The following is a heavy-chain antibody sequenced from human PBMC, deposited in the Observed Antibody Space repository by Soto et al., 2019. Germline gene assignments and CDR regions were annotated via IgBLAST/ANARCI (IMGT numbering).Heavy chain of an antibody. CDR1: RGAFSSYA. D-gene: IGHD5-12*01. Sequence: QVQLVQSGADVKKPGSSVKVSCKASRGAFSSYAISWVRQALGQGLEWMGGIIPIFGTANYAQKFQGRVTITADESTSTAYMELSSLRSEDTAVYYCAGALVEMATISPNFDYWGQGTLVTVSS. V-gene: IGHV1-69*12. J-gene: IGHJ4*02. CDR2: IIPIFGTA. CDR3: AGALVEMATISPNFDY.